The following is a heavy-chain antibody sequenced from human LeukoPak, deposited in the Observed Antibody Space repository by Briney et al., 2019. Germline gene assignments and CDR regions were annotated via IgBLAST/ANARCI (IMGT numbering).Heavy chain of an antibody. J-gene: IGHJ4*02. Sequence: GGSLRLSCAVSGFTFSSYLMNWVRQAPGKGLEWVANIKQDEIEKNYVDSVKGRFTISRDNAKSSLFLQMNDLRAEDTAVYYCAKGGRGNGEVYWGQGTLVTVSS. CDR2: IKQDEIEK. CDR1: GFTFSSYL. CDR3: AKGGRGNGEVY. D-gene: IGHD2-8*01. V-gene: IGHV3-7*01.